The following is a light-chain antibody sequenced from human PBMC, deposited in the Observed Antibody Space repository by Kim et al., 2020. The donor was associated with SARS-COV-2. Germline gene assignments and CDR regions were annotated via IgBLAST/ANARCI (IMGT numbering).Light chain of an antibody. CDR3: QKYNTAPWT. V-gene: IGKV1-27*01. J-gene: IGKJ1*01. Sequence: ASVEDRVTIPCRSSQDIANSLAWYQQKPGTVPKLLIYAASTLQSEVPSRFSGSGSGTEFTLTIGSLQTEDVATYYCQKYNTAPWTFGPGTKVEIK. CDR2: AAS. CDR1: QDIANS.